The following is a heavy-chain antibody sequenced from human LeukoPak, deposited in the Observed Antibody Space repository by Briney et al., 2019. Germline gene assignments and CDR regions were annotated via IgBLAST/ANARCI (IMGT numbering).Heavy chain of an antibody. V-gene: IGHV5-51*01. Sequence: PGASLQISCKGSGSSFTSYWIGWVRQLPGKGLEWMGIIYPGDSDTRYSPSFQGQVTISADKSISTAYLQWSSLRASDTAMYYCARRSSTWFFDYWGQGTLVTVSS. CDR1: GSSFTSYW. J-gene: IGHJ4*02. CDR3: ARRSSTWFFDY. CDR2: IYPGDSDT. D-gene: IGHD6-13*01.